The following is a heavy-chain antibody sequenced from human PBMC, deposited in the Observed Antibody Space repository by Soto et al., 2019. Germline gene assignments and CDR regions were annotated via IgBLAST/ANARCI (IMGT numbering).Heavy chain of an antibody. V-gene: IGHV4-30-2*01. Sequence: LSLTCAVSGGSISSGGYSWSWIRQPPGKGLEWIGYIYHSGSTYYNPSLKSRVTISVDRSKNQFSLKLSSVTAADTAVYYCAREDDYSFDYWGQGTLVTVSS. J-gene: IGHJ4*02. CDR3: AREDDYSFDY. CDR1: GGSISSGGYS. CDR2: IYHSGST. D-gene: IGHD2-21*02.